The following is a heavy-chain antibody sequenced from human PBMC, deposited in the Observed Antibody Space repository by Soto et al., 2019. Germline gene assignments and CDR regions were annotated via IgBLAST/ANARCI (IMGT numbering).Heavy chain of an antibody. CDR2: VYHSGSA. CDR1: GASISSSHW. J-gene: IGHJ5*02. CDR3: ARIAVVPAALDP. Sequence: QVQLQESGPGLVKPSETLSLTCDVSGASISSSHWWCWLRQPPGKGLEWIGEVYHSGSANYNPSLKGRVTMSVDKSKNQFSLRLSSVTAADTALYYCARIAVVPAALDPWGQGTLVTVSS. V-gene: IGHV4-4*02. D-gene: IGHD2-2*01.